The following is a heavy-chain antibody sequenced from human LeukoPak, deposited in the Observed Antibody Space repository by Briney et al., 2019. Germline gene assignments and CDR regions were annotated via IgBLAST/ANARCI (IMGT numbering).Heavy chain of an antibody. CDR2: IRSDGSNK. V-gene: IGHV3-30*02. Sequence: QTGGSLRLSCAASGFTFSSYDIHWVRQAPGKGLEWVAFIRSDGSNKYYADSVKGRFTISRDNSKNTLYLQMNSLRTEDTAVYYCAKKAGGRGEGTFDYWGQGTLVTVSS. CDR1: GFTFSSYD. J-gene: IGHJ4*02. D-gene: IGHD3-10*01. CDR3: AKKAGGRGEGTFDY.